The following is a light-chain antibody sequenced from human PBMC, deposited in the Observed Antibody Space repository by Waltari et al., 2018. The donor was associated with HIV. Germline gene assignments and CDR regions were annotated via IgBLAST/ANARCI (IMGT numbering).Light chain of an antibody. Sequence: ENVLTQSPATLSLSPGERATLSCRASQSVSSYLAWYQQKPGQAPRLLIYGASNRATGIPARFSGSGSGTDFTLTISSLEPEDFAVYYCQQRSNWPGYTFGQGTKLEIK. J-gene: IGKJ2*01. CDR3: QQRSNWPGYT. CDR1: QSVSSY. CDR2: GAS. V-gene: IGKV3-11*01.